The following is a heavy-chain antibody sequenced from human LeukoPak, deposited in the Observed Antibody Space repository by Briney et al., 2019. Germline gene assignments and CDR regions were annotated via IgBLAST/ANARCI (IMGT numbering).Heavy chain of an antibody. CDR1: GGTFRHYA. CDR2: IIPIFDSP. Sequence: SVKVSCKASGGTFRHYAISWVRLAPGQGLEWMGGIIPIFDSPTYGQKFQDRVTMTTDESTSTAYLELSSLTSDDTAVYYCARQVVAAGFDDWGQGTLVTVFS. D-gene: IGHD6-25*01. CDR3: ARQVVAAGFDD. V-gene: IGHV1-69*05. J-gene: IGHJ4*02.